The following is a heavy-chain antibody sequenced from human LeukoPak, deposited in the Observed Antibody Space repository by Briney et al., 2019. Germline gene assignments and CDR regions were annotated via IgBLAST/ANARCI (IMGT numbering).Heavy chain of an antibody. V-gene: IGHV3-15*01. D-gene: IGHD2-15*01. CDR1: GFTFSNAW. J-gene: IGHJ4*02. CDR3: TTGYCSGGPCYSSFRFDY. Sequence: PGGSLRLSCAASGFTFSNAWMSWVRQAPGKGLEWVGRIKSKTDGGTTHYAAAVKGRFTISRDDSKNTLYLQMNSLKTEDTAVYCCTTGYCSGGPCYSSFRFDYWGQGILVTVSS. CDR2: IKSKTDGGTT.